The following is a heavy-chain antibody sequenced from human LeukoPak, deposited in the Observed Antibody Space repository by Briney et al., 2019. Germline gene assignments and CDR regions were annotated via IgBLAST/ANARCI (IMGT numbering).Heavy chain of an antibody. D-gene: IGHD3-3*01. Sequence: GGSLRLSCAASGFTFSSYWMSWVRQAPGKGLEWVANIKQDGSEKHYVDSVKGRFTISRDNAKNSLYLQMNSLRAEDTAVYYCASNDFWSGYYGDYWGQGTLVTVSS. J-gene: IGHJ4*02. V-gene: IGHV3-7*01. CDR2: IKQDGSEK. CDR1: GFTFSSYW. CDR3: ASNDFWSGYYGDY.